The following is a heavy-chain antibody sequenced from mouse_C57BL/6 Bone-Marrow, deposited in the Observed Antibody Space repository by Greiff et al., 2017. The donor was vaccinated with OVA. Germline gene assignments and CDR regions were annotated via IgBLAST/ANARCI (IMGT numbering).Heavy chain of an antibody. CDR2: ISYDGSN. V-gene: IGHV3-6*01. J-gene: IGHJ4*01. Sequence: VQLKESGPGLVKPSQSLSLTCSVTGYSITSGYYWNWIRQFPGNKLEWMGYISYDGSNNYNPSLKNRISIPRDTSKNQFFLKLNSVTTEDTATYYCARDGPYAMDYWGQGTSVTVSS. CDR3: ARDGPYAMDY. CDR1: GYSITSGYY.